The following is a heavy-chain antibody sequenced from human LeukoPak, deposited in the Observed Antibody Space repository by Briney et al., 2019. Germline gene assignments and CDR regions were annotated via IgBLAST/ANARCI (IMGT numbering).Heavy chain of an antibody. CDR3: ARDRFGYAYFDY. J-gene: IGHJ4*02. CDR1: GFTVSSNY. D-gene: IGHD2-2*01. Sequence: GGSLRLSCAASGFTVSSNYMNWVRQAPGKGLEWISCISSSTSTIYYADSVRGRFTISRDNAKNSLYLQMNSLRAEDTAVYYCARDRFGYAYFDYWGQGTLVTVSS. CDR2: ISSSTSTI. V-gene: IGHV3-48*01.